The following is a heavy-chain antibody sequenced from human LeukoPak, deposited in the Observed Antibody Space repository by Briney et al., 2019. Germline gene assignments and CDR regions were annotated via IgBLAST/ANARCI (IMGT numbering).Heavy chain of an antibody. CDR2: INWNGGST. CDR3: TTDSPPYDSSGYYFDY. Sequence: GGSLRLSCAASGFTFDDYGMSWVRQAPGKGLEWVSGINWNGGSTGYADSVKGRFTISRDNAKNSLYLQMNSLKTEDTAVYYCTTDSPPYDSSGYYFDYWGQGTLVTVSS. J-gene: IGHJ4*02. D-gene: IGHD3-22*01. CDR1: GFTFDDYG. V-gene: IGHV3-20*04.